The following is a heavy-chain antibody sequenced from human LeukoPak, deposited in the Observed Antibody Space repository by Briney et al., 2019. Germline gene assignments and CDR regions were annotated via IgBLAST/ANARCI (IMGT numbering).Heavy chain of an antibody. CDR1: GGSFSGYY. D-gene: IGHD5-18*01. J-gene: IGHJ4*02. CDR2: INHSGST. Sequence: SETLSLTCAVYGGSFSGYYWSWIRQPPGKGLEWIEEINHSGSTNYNPSLKSRVTISVDTSKNQFSLKLSSVTAADTAVYYCARAVSYGIFDYWGQGTLVTVSS. V-gene: IGHV4-34*01. CDR3: ARAVSYGIFDY.